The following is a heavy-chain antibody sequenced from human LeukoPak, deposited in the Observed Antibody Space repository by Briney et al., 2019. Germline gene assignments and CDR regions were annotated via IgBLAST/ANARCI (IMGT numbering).Heavy chain of an antibody. Sequence: SETLSLTCTVSGVSISTNIYSWGWIRQPPGKGLQWIGNIYYTGSTYYNPSLKSRVTISVDTSKNQFSLRLSSVTAADTAVYYCARVDIVATIHFDYWGQGTLVTVSS. CDR2: IYYTGST. CDR1: GVSISTNIYS. V-gene: IGHV4-39*07. D-gene: IGHD5-12*01. J-gene: IGHJ4*02. CDR3: ARVDIVATIHFDY.